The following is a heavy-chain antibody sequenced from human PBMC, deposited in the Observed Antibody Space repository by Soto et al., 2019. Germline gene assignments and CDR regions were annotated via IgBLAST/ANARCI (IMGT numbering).Heavy chain of an antibody. CDR2: INVDGTET. J-gene: IGHJ6*01. D-gene: IGHD6-6*01. Sequence: GGSLRLSCTAPRFTFGSYWMHWVRQAPGKGLVWVSDINVDGTETWYADSVKGRFTISRDNDKKTLYLHMTGLRVDDTGVYYCEREKQVLLTTSGMAVWGQVPTVTVSS. CDR1: RFTFGSYW. CDR3: EREKQVLLTTSGMAV. V-gene: IGHV3-74*01.